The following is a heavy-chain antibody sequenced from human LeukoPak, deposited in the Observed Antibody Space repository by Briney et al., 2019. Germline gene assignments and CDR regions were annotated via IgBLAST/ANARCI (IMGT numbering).Heavy chain of an antibody. CDR3: ARGAMTMVDY. J-gene: IGHJ4*02. D-gene: IGHD4/OR15-4a*01. Sequence: GGSLRLSCAASGFTFSSYAMSWVRQAPGKGLEWVSAISGSGSNAYYTDSVKGRFTISRDNSRNSLYLQMNSLRAEDTAVYYCARGAMTMVDYWGQGTLVTVSS. CDR2: ISGSGSNA. V-gene: IGHV3-23*01. CDR1: GFTFSSYA.